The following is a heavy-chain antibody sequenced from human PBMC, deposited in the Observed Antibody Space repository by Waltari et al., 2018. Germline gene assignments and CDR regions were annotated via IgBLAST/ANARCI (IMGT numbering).Heavy chain of an antibody. V-gene: IGHV1-46*01. D-gene: IGHD2-21*02. CDR3: ARYCGGDCYGAFDI. CDR2: INPSGGDT. J-gene: IGHJ3*02. Sequence: QVQLVKSGAEVEKPGASVRISCEAAGYTFVTSFIHWVRQAPGQGLEWMGVINPSGGDTSYAQKFQDRVIMTSDTSTRTVYMELNSLISEDTASYYCARYCGGDCYGAFDIWGQGTMVTVSS. CDR1: GYTFVTSF.